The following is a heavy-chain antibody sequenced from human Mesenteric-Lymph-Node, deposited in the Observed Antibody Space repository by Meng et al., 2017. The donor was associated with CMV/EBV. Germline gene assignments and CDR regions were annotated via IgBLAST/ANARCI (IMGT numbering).Heavy chain of an antibody. CDR3: ASAFCSSSTCWNYYCHGMDV. CDR2: FYYSGST. J-gene: IGHJ6*02. V-gene: IGHV4-61*01. CDR1: GGSVSSGSYY. Sequence: SETLSLTCTVSGGSVSSGSYYWSWIRQPPGRGLEWIGYFYYSGSTNYNPSLKSRVTISIDTTKNQLSLNMSSVTAADTAVYYCASAFCSSSTCWNYYCHGMDVWGQGTTVTVSS. D-gene: IGHD2-2*01.